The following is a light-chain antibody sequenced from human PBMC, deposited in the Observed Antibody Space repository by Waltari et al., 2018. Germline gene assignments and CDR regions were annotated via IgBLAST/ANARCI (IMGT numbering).Light chain of an antibody. CDR3: HQYNDGPPFN. Sequence: EIVMAQSPASLSVSPGERAIFSCRASQSVTTNVAWYQQKPGQPPRLLIYGVSTRATDIPARFSGSGSGTEFTLTITSPQSEDVGVYYCHQYNDGPPFNFGQGTKLEIK. CDR2: GVS. CDR1: QSVTTN. V-gene: IGKV3-15*01. J-gene: IGKJ2*01.